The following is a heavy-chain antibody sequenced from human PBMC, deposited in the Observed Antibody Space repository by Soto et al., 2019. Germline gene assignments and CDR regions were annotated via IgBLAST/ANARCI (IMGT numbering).Heavy chain of an antibody. Sequence: QVQLVQSGAEVKKPGASVKVSCKASGYTFTSYGISWVRQAPGQGLEWMGWISAYNGNTNYAQKRQGRGTMTTDESTRTAYMELRSLRSDDAAVYYCARDGEDYYIWGSYRYFNLGAFDIWGHGTMVTVSS. CDR3: ARDGEDYYIWGSYRYFNLGAFDI. V-gene: IGHV1-18*01. CDR1: GYTFTSYG. J-gene: IGHJ3*02. D-gene: IGHD3-16*02. CDR2: ISAYNGNT.